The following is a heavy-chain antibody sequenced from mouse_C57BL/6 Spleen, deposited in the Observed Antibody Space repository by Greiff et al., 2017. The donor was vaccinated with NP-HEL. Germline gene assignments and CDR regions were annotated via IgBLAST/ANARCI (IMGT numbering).Heavy chain of an antibody. CDR3: ARPLIITTVDHWYFDV. CDR2: IDPSDSYT. CDR1: GYTFTSYW. V-gene: IGHV1-59*01. J-gene: IGHJ1*03. D-gene: IGHD1-1*01. Sequence: VKLQQPGAELVRPGTSVKLSCKASGYTFTSYWMHWVKQRPGQGLEWIGVIDPSDSYTNYNQKFKGKATLTVDTSSSTAYMQLSSLTSEDSAVYYCARPLIITTVDHWYFDVWGTGTTVTVSS.